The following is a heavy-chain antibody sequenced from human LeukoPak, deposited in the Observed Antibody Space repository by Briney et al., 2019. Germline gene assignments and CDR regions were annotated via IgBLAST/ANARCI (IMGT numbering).Heavy chain of an antibody. Sequence: AGGSLRLSCAASGFTFSNYAMNWVRQAPGKGLEWVSGIGNSGVSTYYADSVKGRFTISRDNSKNTLHPQMNSLRVEDTAVYYCAKSEGIRISMIVVVITRGNYFDYWGRGTLVTVSS. CDR3: AKSEGIRISMIVVVITRGNYFDY. CDR2: IGNSGVST. D-gene: IGHD3-22*01. CDR1: GFTFSNYA. V-gene: IGHV3-23*01. J-gene: IGHJ4*02.